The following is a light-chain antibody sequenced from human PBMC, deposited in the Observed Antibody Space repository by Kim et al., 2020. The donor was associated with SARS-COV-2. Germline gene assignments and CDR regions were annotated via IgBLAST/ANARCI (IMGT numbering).Light chain of an antibody. V-gene: IGLV4-69*01. Sequence: ASVKLTCTLSSGHSSYTITWHQQHPERGPRYLMKLNSDGSYRKGDGIPDRFSGSSSGAERYLTISSLQSEDEADYYCQTWGTGIRVFGGGTKLTVL. CDR3: QTWGTGIRV. J-gene: IGLJ3*02. CDR2: LNSDGSY. CDR1: SGHSSYT.